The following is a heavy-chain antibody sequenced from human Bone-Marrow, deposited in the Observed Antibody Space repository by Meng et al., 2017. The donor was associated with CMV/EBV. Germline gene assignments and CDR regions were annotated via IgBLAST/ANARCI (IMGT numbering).Heavy chain of an antibody. CDR1: GFTFSSYA. Sequence: GGSLRLSCAASGFTFSSYAMSWVRQAPGKGLEWVSAIRGSGGSTYYADSVKGRFTISRDNTGNSLYLQMNSLRAEDTAVYYCARAAGRQYFYYGMDVWGQGTTVTVSS. D-gene: IGHD6-13*01. CDR3: ARAAGRQYFYYGMDV. CDR2: IRGSGGST. V-gene: IGHV3-23*01. J-gene: IGHJ6*02.